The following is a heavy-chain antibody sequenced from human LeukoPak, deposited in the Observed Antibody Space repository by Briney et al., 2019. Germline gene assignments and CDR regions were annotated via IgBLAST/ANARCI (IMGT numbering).Heavy chain of an antibody. CDR3: ARGDYYFWSGPTHYDY. V-gene: IGHV3-74*01. Sequence: GGSLRLSCAASGFTFSSYWMHWVRQAPGKRLVWVSSINTDGSSTSYVDSVKGRFTISRDNAKNSLYLQMNSLRAEDTAVYYCARGDYYFWSGPTHYDYWGQGVLVTVSS. D-gene: IGHD3-3*01. CDR1: GFTFSSYW. CDR2: INTDGSST. J-gene: IGHJ4*02.